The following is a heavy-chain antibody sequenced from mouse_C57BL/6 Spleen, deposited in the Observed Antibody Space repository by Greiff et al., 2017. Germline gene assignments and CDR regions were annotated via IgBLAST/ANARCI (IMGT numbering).Heavy chain of an antibody. V-gene: IGHV1-53*01. CDR2: INPSNGGT. Sequence: QVQLQQSGTELVKPGASVKLSCKASGYTFTSYWMHWVKQRPGQGLEWIGNINPSNGGTNYNEKFKSKATLTVDKSSSAAYMQLSSLTSEDSAVYYCARSRRGTVVEDWYFDVWGTGTTVTVSS. CDR3: ARSRRGTVVEDWYFDV. CDR1: GYTFTSYW. D-gene: IGHD1-1*01. J-gene: IGHJ1*03.